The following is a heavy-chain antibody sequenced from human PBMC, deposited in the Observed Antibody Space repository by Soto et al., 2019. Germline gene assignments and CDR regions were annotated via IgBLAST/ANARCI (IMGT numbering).Heavy chain of an antibody. V-gene: IGHV1-3*01. CDR2: INAGNGNT. J-gene: IGHJ5*02. CDR1: GYTFTSYA. Sequence: GASVKVSCKASGYTFTSYAMHWVRQAPGQRLEWMGWINAGNGNTKYSQKFQGRVTITRDTSASTAYMELSSLRSEDTAVYYCARDLSVAGSDLDPWGQGTLVTVSS. D-gene: IGHD6-19*01. CDR3: ARDLSVAGSDLDP.